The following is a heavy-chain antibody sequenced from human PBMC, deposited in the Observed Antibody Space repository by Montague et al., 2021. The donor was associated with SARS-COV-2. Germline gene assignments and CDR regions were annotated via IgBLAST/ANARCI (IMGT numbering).Heavy chain of an antibody. Sequence: SETLSLTCSISGASITSYYWSWVRQPDGKGLEWIGHIYASGSTNYSPSLKSRVRLSIDNPKNQFSLKLESLTAADTAVYYCVRDGGNWYYFDYWGQGALVTVSS. V-gene: IGHV4-4*07. D-gene: IGHD3-16*01. CDR2: IYASGST. CDR1: GASITSYY. CDR3: VRDGGNWYYFDY. J-gene: IGHJ4*02.